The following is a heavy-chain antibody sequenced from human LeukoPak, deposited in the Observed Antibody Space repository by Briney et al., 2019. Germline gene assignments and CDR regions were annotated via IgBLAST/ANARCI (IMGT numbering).Heavy chain of an antibody. CDR1: GGSISSYY. Sequence: TLSLTCTVSGGSISSYYWSWIRQPPGKGLEWIGRIYTSGSTNYNPSLKSRVTISVDTSKNQFSLKLSSVTAADTAVYYCAREKIGYYDGSGRGWFDPWGQGTLVTVSS. V-gene: IGHV4-4*08. J-gene: IGHJ5*02. CDR3: AREKIGYYDGSGRGWFDP. D-gene: IGHD3-22*01. CDR2: IYTSGST.